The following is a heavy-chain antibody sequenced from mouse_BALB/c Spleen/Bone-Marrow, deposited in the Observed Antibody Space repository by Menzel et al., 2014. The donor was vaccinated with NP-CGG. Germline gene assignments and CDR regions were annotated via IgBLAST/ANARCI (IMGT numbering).Heavy chain of an antibody. V-gene: IGHV5-4*02. CDR1: GFTFSDYY. Sequence: DVKLVESGGGLVKPGGSLKPSCAASGFTFSDYYMYWVRQTPEKRLEWVATISDGGSYTFYPDSVKGRFTISRDNAKNNLYLQMSSLKSEDTAMYYCARDGDYTYAWFAYWGQGTLVTVSA. CDR3: ARDGDYTYAWFAY. D-gene: IGHD2-14*01. J-gene: IGHJ3*01. CDR2: ISDGGSYT.